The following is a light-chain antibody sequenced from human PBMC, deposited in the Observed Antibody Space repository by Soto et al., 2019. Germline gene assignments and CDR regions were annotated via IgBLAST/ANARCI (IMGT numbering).Light chain of an antibody. V-gene: IGKV3-11*01. Sequence: EIVLTQSPATLSLSPREGATLSCRASQSVSSYLAWYQQKPGQAARLLIYDASNNATDIQARFSGSWSGTDFTPTTISLEPEDFAVYYCQQRGKCPSTFGPGTKVAIK. CDR2: DAS. J-gene: IGKJ1*01. CDR1: QSVSSY. CDR3: QQRGKCPST.